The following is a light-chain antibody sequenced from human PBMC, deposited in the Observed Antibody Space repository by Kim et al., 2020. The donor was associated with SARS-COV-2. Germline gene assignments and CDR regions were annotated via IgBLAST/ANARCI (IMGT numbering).Light chain of an antibody. J-gene: IGLJ1*01. V-gene: IGLV3-21*03. CDR3: QVWDSSSDV. CDR1: NNGSKS. Sequence: SVAPGKSPRNTWGGNNNGSKSVHWCQRKPGQAPVLVVYDDSDRPSGIPERFSGSNSGNTATLTISRVEAGDEADYYCQVWDSSSDVFGTGNKVTVL. CDR2: DDS.